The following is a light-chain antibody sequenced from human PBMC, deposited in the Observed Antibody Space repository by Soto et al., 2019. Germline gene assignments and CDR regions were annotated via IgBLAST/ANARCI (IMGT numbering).Light chain of an antibody. CDR2: EVS. V-gene: IGLV2-14*03. CDR3: SSYKTSTTVV. Sequence: QSVLTQPASVFGSPGQSITFSCTGTSSDVGGYNFVSWYQQHPGKAPKLMIYEVSSRPSGVSDRFSGSKSGNTASLTISGLQPEEEADYYCSSYKTSTTVVFGTGNKVTVL. CDR1: SSDVGGYNF. J-gene: IGLJ1*01.